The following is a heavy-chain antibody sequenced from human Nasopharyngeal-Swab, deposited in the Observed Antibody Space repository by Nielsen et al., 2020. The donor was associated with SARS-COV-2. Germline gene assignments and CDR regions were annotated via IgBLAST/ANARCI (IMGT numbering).Heavy chain of an antibody. CDR3: AKDLRSSSRGGMDV. D-gene: IGHD6-13*01. Sequence: GGSLRLSCAASGFTFSSYAMGWVRQAPGKGLEWVSAISGSGGSTYYADSVKGRFTISRDNSKNTLYLQMNSLRAEDTAVYYCAKDLRSSSRGGMDVWGQGTTVTVSS. CDR1: GFTFSSYA. J-gene: IGHJ6*02. CDR2: ISGSGGST. V-gene: IGHV3-23*01.